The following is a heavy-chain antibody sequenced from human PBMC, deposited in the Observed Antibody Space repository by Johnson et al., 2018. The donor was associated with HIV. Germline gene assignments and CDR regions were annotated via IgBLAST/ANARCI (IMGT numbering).Heavy chain of an antibody. CDR1: GFAFSNAW. Sequence: VQLVESGGGLVKPGGSLRVSCAASGFAFSNAWMNWVRQAPGKGLEWVSVIYSGGSTYYADSVKGRFTISRDNSKNTLYLQMNSLRAEDTAVYYCARSQVAATSEGAFDIWGQGTMVTVCS. CDR2: IYSGGST. CDR3: ARSQVAATSEGAFDI. J-gene: IGHJ3*02. D-gene: IGHD2-15*01. V-gene: IGHV3-66*01.